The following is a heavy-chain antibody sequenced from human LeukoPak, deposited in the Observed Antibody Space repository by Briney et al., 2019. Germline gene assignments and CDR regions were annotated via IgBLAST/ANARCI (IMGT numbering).Heavy chain of an antibody. CDR1: GYTFTSYD. D-gene: IGHD3-3*01. J-gene: IGHJ3*02. CDR3: ARFGVGGHAFDI. Sequence: GASVRVSFKTSGYTFTSYDIHWVRQATGQGREWMGWLDPNSGNTGYTQKFPGRINMTKDTYIQTAYMELTSVTSEDTAVYYCARFGVGGHAFDIWGQGTMVTVSS. V-gene: IGHV1-8*01. CDR2: LDPNSGNT.